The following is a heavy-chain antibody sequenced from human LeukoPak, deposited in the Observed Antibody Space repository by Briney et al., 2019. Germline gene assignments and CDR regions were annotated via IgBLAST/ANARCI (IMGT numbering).Heavy chain of an antibody. CDR2: IYYSGSA. CDR1: GDSISSGAYY. Sequence: SETLSLTCTVSGDSISSGAYYWSWIRQPPGKGLEWIGYIYYSGSAYYSPSLKSRVIISVDTSKNQFSLKVNSVTAADTAVYFCAREATMVRGISWFDPWGQGTLVTVSS. J-gene: IGHJ5*02. D-gene: IGHD3-10*01. CDR3: AREATMVRGISWFDP. V-gene: IGHV4-30-4*01.